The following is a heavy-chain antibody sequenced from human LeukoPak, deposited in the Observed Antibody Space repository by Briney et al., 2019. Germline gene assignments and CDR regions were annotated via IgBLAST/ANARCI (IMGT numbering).Heavy chain of an antibody. J-gene: IGHJ5*02. CDR1: GGSISSGGYY. CDR2: IYYSGST. Sequence: PSETLSLTCTVCGGSISSGGYYLSWIRQHPGKGLEWIVYIYYSGSTYYNPSLKSRVTISVDTSKNQFSLKLSSVTAADTAVYYCARSRGWDYYDSSGYLSWGQGTLVTVSS. V-gene: IGHV4-31*03. D-gene: IGHD3-22*01. CDR3: ARSRGWDYYDSSGYLS.